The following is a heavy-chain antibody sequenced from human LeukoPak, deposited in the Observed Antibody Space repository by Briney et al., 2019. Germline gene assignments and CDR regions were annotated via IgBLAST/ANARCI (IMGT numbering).Heavy chain of an antibody. V-gene: IGHV3-30*04. CDR3: ARAYYFDY. Sequence: PGRSLRLSCAASGFTFSSYAMHWVRQVPGKGLEWVAVISYDGSNKYYADSVKGRFTISRDNSKNTLYLQMNSLRAEDTAVYYCARAYYFDYWGQGTLVTVSS. CDR1: GFTFSSYA. CDR2: ISYDGSNK. J-gene: IGHJ4*02.